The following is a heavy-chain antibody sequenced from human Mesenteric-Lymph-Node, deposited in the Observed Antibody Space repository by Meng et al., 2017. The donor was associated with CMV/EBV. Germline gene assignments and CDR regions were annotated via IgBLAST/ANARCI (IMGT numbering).Heavy chain of an antibody. CDR2: IIPIFGTA. J-gene: IGHJ3*02. CDR1: GYTFTSYD. D-gene: IGHD1-26*01. Sequence: SVKVSCKASGYTFTSYDINWVRQATGQGLEWMGGIIPIFGTANYAQKFQGRVTITTDESTSTAYMELSSLRSEDTAVYYCARDKSGNYYLGLPFDIWGQGTMVTVSS. CDR3: ARDKSGNYYLGLPFDI. V-gene: IGHV1-69*05.